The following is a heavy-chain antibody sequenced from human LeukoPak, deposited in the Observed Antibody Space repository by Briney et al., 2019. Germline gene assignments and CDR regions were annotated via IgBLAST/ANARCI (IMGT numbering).Heavy chain of an antibody. V-gene: IGHV1-2*02. D-gene: IGHD6-13*01. CDR2: INPNSGGT. J-gene: IGHJ4*02. CDR3: ARGRVSSWPPGY. CDR1: GYTFTGYY. Sequence: GASVKVSCKASGYTFTGYYMHWVRQAPGQGLEWMGWINPNSGGTNYAQKFQGRVTMTRDTSISTAYMELSSLRSEDTAVYYCARGRVSSWPPGYWGQGTLVTVSS.